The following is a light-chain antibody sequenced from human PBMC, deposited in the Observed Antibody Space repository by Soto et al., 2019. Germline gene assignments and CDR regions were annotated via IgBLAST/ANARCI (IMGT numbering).Light chain of an antibody. CDR1: QSVSSSY. CDR2: GAS. J-gene: IGKJ4*01. Sequence: EIVLTQSPGTLSLSPGERATLSCRASQSVSSSYLAWYQQKPGQAPRLLIYGASSRDTGIPDRFSGSGSGTDFTLTISRLEPEDSAVHYCQQYRSNPTTFGGGTKVEIK. V-gene: IGKV3-20*01. CDR3: QQYRSNPTT.